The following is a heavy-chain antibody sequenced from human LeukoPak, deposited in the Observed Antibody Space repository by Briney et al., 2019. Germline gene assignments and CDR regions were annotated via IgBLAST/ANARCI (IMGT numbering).Heavy chain of an antibody. V-gene: IGHV3-7*01. CDR1: GLTFRSYW. Sequence: GGSLRLSCAVSGLTFRSYWMSWVRQAPGKGLEWVATIKEDGSEKYYVDSVRGRFTVSIDNAKNSLYLQMSSLRVEDTAVYYCESTTGPWGQGTLVTVSS. J-gene: IGHJ5*02. CDR2: IKEDGSEK. D-gene: IGHD1-7*01. CDR3: ESTTGP.